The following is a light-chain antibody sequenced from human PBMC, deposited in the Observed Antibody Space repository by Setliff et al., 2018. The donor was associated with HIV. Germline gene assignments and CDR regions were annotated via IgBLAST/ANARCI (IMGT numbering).Light chain of an antibody. V-gene: IGLV2-14*01. CDR1: SSDVGGYNY. Sequence: QSVLTQPPSASGSPGQSVTISCTGTSSDVGGYNYVSWYQQHPGKAPKLMIYEVSNRPSGVSNRFSGSKSGNTASLTISGLQAEDEADYYCSSYTNTPLYVFGTGTKVTVL. CDR2: EVS. J-gene: IGLJ1*01. CDR3: SSYTNTPLYV.